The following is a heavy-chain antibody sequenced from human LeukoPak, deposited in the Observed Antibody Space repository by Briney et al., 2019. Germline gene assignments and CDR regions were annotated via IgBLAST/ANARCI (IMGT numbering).Heavy chain of an antibody. D-gene: IGHD6-13*01. CDR3: ARYRRGIGSSAEY. J-gene: IGHJ4*02. CDR2: INHSGST. CDR1: GGSISSGGYY. Sequence: SETLSLTCAVSGGSISSGGYYWSWIRQPPGKGLEWIGEINHSGSTNYSPSLKSRITISVDKSKNQFSLKLRSVTAADTAVYYCARYRRGIGSSAEYWGQGTLVTVSS. V-gene: IGHV4-34*01.